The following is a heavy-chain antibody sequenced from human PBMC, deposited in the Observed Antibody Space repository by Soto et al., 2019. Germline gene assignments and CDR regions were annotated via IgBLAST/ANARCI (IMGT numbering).Heavy chain of an antibody. CDR2: IYISGTT. V-gene: IGHV4-4*07. CDR3: ARINGGSPDF. Sequence: SETLSLTCTVSGGSMNAHFWSWIRQSAGKGLEWIGHIYISGTTMYNPSLKSRVTMSVDPPKNQLSLRLTSVTAADTAVYYCARINGGSPDFWGQGTLVTVSS. J-gene: IGHJ4*02. CDR1: GGSMNAHF. D-gene: IGHD2-15*01.